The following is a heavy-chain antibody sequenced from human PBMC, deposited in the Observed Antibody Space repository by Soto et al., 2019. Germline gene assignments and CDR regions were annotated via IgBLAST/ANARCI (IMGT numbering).Heavy chain of an antibody. V-gene: IGHV4-59*01. J-gene: IGHJ4*02. D-gene: IGHD3-22*01. CDR2: IYYSGST. CDR1: GGSISSYY. Sequence: SETLSLTCTVSGGSISSYYWSWIRQPPGKGLEWIGYIYYSGSTNYNPSLKSRVTISVDTSKNQFSLKLSPVTAADTAVYYCARVRSGYYYLFDYWGQGTLVTVSS. CDR3: ARVRSGYYYLFDY.